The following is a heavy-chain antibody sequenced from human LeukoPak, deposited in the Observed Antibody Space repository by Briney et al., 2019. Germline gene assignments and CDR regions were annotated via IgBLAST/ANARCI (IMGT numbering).Heavy chain of an antibody. CDR2: ISYDGSNK. Sequence: PGGSLRLSCAASGFTFSSYGMHWVRQAPGKGLEWVAVISYDGSNKYYADFVKGRFTVSRDNSKNTLFLQMNSLRAEDTAVYYCATDQKWEILSLFDHWGQGTLVTVSS. V-gene: IGHV3-30*03. CDR3: ATDQKWEILSLFDH. D-gene: IGHD1-26*01. J-gene: IGHJ4*02. CDR1: GFTFSSYG.